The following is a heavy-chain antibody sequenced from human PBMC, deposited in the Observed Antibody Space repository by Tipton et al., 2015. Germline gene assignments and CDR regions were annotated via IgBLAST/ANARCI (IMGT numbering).Heavy chain of an antibody. D-gene: IGHD1-1*01. CDR2: ISYDGSNK. J-gene: IGHJ3*02. CDR1: GFTFSTYG. V-gene: IGHV3-33*01. CDR3: TRGDKMYSWNGLDAFDI. Sequence: SLRLSCAASGFTFSTYGMHWVRQAPGKGLEWVAFISYDGSNKYYADSVKGRFTTSRDNSENTLYLQMNSLRAEDTAVYYCTRGDKMYSWNGLDAFDIWGQGTMVTVSS.